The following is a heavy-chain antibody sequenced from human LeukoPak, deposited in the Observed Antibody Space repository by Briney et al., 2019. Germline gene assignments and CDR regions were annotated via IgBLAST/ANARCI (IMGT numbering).Heavy chain of an antibody. CDR3: ARASGIAGRRHFGY. V-gene: IGHV1-8*01. J-gene: IGHJ4*02. CDR2: MNPNSGNT. Sequence: ASLKVSCKPSGYTFTSYGINWVRQATGQGLEWMGWMNPNSGNTGYAQKFQGRVTMTRNISISTAYMELSSLRSEDTAVYYCARASGIAGRRHFGYWGQGTLVTVSS. CDR1: GYTFTSYG. D-gene: IGHD6-6*01.